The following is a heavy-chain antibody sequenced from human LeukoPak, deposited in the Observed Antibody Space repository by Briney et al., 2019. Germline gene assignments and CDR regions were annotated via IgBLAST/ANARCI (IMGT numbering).Heavy chain of an antibody. CDR3: VRDENPTRNLDFWSGRNWYFDL. CDR1: GFTITNFW. Sequence: GGSLRLSCAASGFTITNFWMSWVRHVPGKGLEWVASINQDGSEEIFVDAVKGRFTISRDSATHSLFLQMNSLRVEDTAVYFFVRDENPTRNLDFWSGRNWYFDLWGRGTLVTVSS. V-gene: IGHV3-7*01. J-gene: IGHJ2*01. CDR2: INQDGSEE. D-gene: IGHD3-3*01.